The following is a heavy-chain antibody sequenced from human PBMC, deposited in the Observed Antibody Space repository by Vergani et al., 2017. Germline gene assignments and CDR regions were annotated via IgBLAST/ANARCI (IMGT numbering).Heavy chain of an antibody. D-gene: IGHD3-9*01. CDR3: VRDKTYYDTLIGYAGYYFDS. CDR2: MDYNGLA. V-gene: IGHV4-38-2*02. CDR1: AYSISSGFF. Sequence: QVQLQESGPGLVRPSETLSLTCTVSAYSISSGFFWGWIRQPPGKGLVWIGSMDYNGLAYYSPSLKSRVTISVDTPKNHFYLKLSSVTAADTAVYYCVRDKTYYDTLIGYAGYYFDSWGQGALVTVS. J-gene: IGHJ4*02.